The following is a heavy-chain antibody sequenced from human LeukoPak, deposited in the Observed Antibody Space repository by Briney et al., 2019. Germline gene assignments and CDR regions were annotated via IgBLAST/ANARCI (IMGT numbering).Heavy chain of an antibody. J-gene: IGHJ4*02. V-gene: IGHV3-20*04. CDR2: ITWNGAST. D-gene: IGHD3-22*01. CDR1: GFTFSRYS. Sequence: PGGSLRLSCAASGFTFSRYSMNWVRQAPGKGLEWVSGITWNGASTVYTDSVKGRFTISRDNAKNSLYLQMNSLRAEDTALYYCARDLLYVASSGYYPFDYWGQGTLVTVSS. CDR3: ARDLLYVASSGYYPFDY.